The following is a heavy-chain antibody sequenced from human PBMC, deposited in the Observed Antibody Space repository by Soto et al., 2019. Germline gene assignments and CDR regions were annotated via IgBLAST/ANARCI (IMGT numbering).Heavy chain of an antibody. CDR2: IFSSGST. Sequence: SETLSLTCTVSGGSINTFYWGWVRQPAGKGLEWIGRIFSSGSTSFNPSLESRVAMSVDTSKNHFSLNLSSVTAADMAVYYCAREGSYSAYNFAHGIQLWSFDFWGQGALVTVSS. CDR3: AREGSYSAYNFAHGIQLWSFDF. D-gene: IGHD5-12*01. CDR1: GGSINTFY. J-gene: IGHJ4*02. V-gene: IGHV4-4*07.